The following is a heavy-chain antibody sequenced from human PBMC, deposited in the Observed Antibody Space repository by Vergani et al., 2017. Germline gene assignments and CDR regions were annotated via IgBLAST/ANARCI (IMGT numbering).Heavy chain of an antibody. D-gene: IGHD5/OR15-5a*01. V-gene: IGHV3-9*01. Sequence: EVDLVESGGGLAQPGGSLRLSCEASGITFWKFGMHWVRQGPGKGLEWVAGLSWNSGAVDYADSVRGRFTISRDNAKNSLFLEMNSLRFDDTAGYFGTKGSVYYHDSAGHGFDPYTGFDLWGQGTLVTVSS. CDR3: TKGSVYYHDSAGHGFDPYTGFDL. CDR2: LSWNSGAV. CDR1: GITFWKFG. J-gene: IGHJ3*01.